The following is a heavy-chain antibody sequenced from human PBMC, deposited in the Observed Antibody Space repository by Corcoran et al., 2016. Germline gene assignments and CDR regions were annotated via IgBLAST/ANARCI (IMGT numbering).Heavy chain of an antibody. D-gene: IGHD2-2*01. V-gene: IGHV3-30*18. CDR1: GFTFRSYG. CDR3: AKSDIVVVPDAWNWLDP. J-gene: IGHJ5*02. Sequence: QVQLVESGGGVVQPGRSLRLSCAASGFTFRSYGMHWVRQAPGEGLEWVAVISNDGSNKYYADSVKGRFTISRDNSKNTLYLQMNSLRTEDTAVYYCAKSDIVVVPDAWNWLDPWGQGTLVTVSS. CDR2: ISNDGSNK.